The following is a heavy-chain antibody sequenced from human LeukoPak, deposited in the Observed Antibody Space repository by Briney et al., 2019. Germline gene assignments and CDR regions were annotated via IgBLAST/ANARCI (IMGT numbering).Heavy chain of an antibody. CDR3: ARIDRSSTSCYYLPSNKNWFDP. Sequence: ASVKVSCKASGYTFTSYGISWVRQAPGQGLEWMGWISAYNGSTNYAQKLQGRVTMTTDTSTSTAYMELRSLRSDDTAVCYCARIDRSSTSCYYLPSNKNWFDPWGQGTLVTVSS. CDR1: GYTFTSYG. J-gene: IGHJ5*02. V-gene: IGHV1-18*01. D-gene: IGHD2-2*01. CDR2: ISAYNGST.